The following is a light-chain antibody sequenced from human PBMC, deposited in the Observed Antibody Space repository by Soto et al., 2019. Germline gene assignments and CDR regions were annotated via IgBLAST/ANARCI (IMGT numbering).Light chain of an antibody. CDR1: SSDVGLYNL. Sequence: QSALTQPASVSGSPGQSITISCTGTSSDVGLYNLVSWYQHLPGKAPKLIIYEVNERPSGISDRFSGSKSGNTASLTISGLQDEDQADYYYCSYVGSRILMFGGGTQLTVL. J-gene: IGLJ3*02. CDR2: EVN. V-gene: IGLV2-23*02. CDR3: CSYVGSRILM.